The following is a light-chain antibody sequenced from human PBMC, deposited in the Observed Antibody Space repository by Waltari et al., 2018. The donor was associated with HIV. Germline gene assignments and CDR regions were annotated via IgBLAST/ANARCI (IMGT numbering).Light chain of an antibody. V-gene: IGLV2-14*02. Sequence: QSALTQPASVSGSPGQSITISCTGTSNTIGNYNLFSWYQHHPGKAPQLIIYEVTKRPSGISVRFSGSKSGDTASLTISALRTEDEADYFCSSYSPRGSVVFGGGTKVTVL. CDR1: SNTIGNYNL. CDR2: EVT. J-gene: IGLJ3*02. CDR3: SSYSPRGSVV.